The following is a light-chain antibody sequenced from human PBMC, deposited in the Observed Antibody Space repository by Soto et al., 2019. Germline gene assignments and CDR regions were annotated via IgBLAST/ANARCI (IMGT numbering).Light chain of an antibody. Sequence: EIVLTQSPGTLSLSPGERATLSCRASQSVSRSYLAWYQQKPGQAPRLLIYGASSRATGIPDRCSGSGSGTDFTLTISRLEPEDVAVYYCQQDGSAPETFGQGTKVEIK. CDR3: QQDGSAPET. J-gene: IGKJ1*01. CDR2: GAS. V-gene: IGKV3-20*01. CDR1: QSVSRSY.